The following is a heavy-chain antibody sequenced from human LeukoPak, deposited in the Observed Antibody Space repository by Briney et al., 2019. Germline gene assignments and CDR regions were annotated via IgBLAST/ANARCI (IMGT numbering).Heavy chain of an antibody. J-gene: IGHJ4*02. Sequence: ASVKVSCKTSGYTFTGYYMHWVRQAPGQGLEWVGWINSNNGGTSYAQKFQGRVTMTRDTSITTAYMELPSLTSDDTAVYYCARGGYSYGFDYWGQGTLVTVSS. CDR1: GYTFTGYY. D-gene: IGHD5-18*01. CDR2: INSNNGGT. CDR3: ARGGYSYGFDY. V-gene: IGHV1-2*02.